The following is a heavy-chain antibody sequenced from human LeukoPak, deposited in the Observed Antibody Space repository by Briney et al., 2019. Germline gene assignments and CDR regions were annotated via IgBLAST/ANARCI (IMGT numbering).Heavy chain of an antibody. Sequence: PGGSLRLSCAASGFTFSSYEMNWVRQAPGKGLEWVSIIYGGGRTYYADSVKGRFTISRDNSKNTVYLQMNSLRAEDTAVYYCAREKTGTTDFDYWGQGTLVTVSS. D-gene: IGHD1-7*01. CDR3: AREKTGTTDFDY. V-gene: IGHV3-66*01. CDR1: GFTFSSYE. CDR2: IYGGGRT. J-gene: IGHJ4*02.